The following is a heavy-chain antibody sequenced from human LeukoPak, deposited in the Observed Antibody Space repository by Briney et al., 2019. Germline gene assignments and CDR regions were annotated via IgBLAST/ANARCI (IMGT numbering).Heavy chain of an antibody. Sequence: SGTLSLTCAVSGGSISSSNWWSWVRQPPGKGLEWIGEIYHSGSTNYNPSLKSRVTISVDKSKNQFSLKLSSVTAADMAVYYCARLPMTGNGGRGFLDYWGQGTLVTVSS. J-gene: IGHJ4*02. CDR1: GGSISSSNW. CDR3: ARLPMTGNGGRGFLDY. CDR2: IYHSGST. D-gene: IGHD1-1*01. V-gene: IGHV4-4*02.